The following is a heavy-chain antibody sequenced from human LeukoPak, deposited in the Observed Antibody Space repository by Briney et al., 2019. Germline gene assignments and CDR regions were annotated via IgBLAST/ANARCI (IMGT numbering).Heavy chain of an antibody. D-gene: IGHD3-22*01. CDR2: ISSSGSTI. CDR1: GFTFSSYE. V-gene: IGHV3-48*03. CDR3: ARDNYYYDSSGYGFY. J-gene: IGHJ4*02. Sequence: GGSLRLSCAASGFTFSSYEMNWVRQAPGKGLEWVSYISSSGSTIYYADSVKGRFTISRDNAKNSLYLQMNSLRAKDTAVYYCARDNYYYDSSGYGFYWGQGTLVTVSS.